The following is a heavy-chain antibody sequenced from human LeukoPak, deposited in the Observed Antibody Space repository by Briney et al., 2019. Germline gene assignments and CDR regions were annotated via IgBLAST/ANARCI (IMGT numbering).Heavy chain of an antibody. Sequence: APVKVSCKASGYTFTGYYMHWVRQAPGQGLEWMGWINPNSGGTNYAQKFQGRVTMTRDTSISTAYMELSRLRSDDTAVYYCARSEDFCTGGVCYFHWGQGTLVTVSS. CDR3: ARSEDFCTGGVCYFH. J-gene: IGHJ4*02. CDR2: INPNSGGT. V-gene: IGHV1-2*02. D-gene: IGHD2-8*02. CDR1: GYTFTGYY.